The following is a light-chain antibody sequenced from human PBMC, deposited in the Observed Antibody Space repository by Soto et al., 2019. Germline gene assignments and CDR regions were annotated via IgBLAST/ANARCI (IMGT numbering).Light chain of an antibody. Sequence: QSALTQPASVSGSPGQSITISCTGTSSDVGSYNFVSWYQQHPGKAPKLMIYEVTNRPSGVSNRFSGSKSGNTASLTISGLQAEDEADYYCSSYTTSSTRVFGGGTKLTVL. CDR3: SSYTTSSTRV. CDR2: EVT. J-gene: IGLJ3*02. CDR1: SSDVGSYNF. V-gene: IGLV2-14*01.